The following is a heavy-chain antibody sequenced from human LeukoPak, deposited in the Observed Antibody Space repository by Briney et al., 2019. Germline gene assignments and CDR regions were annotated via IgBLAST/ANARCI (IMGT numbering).Heavy chain of an antibody. CDR2: ISAYNGNT. CDR3: ARDKTPAASGDYYGMDV. V-gene: IGHV1-18*01. CDR1: GYTFTGYG. Sequence: ASVKVSCKASGYTFTGYGISWVRQAPGQGLEWMGWISAYNGNTNYAQKLQGRVTMTTDTSTSTAYMELRSLRSDDTAVYYCARDKTPAASGDYYGMDVWGQGTTVTVSS. J-gene: IGHJ6*02. D-gene: IGHD2-2*01.